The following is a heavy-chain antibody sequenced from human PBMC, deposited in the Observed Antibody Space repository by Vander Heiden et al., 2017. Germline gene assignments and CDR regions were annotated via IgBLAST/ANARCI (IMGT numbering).Heavy chain of an antibody. CDR1: GFSFSNYD. V-gene: IGHV3-13*01. Sequence: EVQLVESGGGLVQPGRYVRLSCAASGFSFSNYDMHWVRQVTGKGLEWVSAVDTAGDTFYPASVKGRFTISREDATNSLYLQMNSLRAGDTAVYYCARVRWGSYESWGQGTLVTVSS. CDR3: ARVRWGSYES. J-gene: IGHJ5*02. D-gene: IGHD7-27*01. CDR2: VDTAGDT.